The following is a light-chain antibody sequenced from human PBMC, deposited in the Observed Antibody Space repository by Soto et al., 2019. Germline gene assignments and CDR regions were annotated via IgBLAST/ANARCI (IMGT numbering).Light chain of an antibody. CDR1: QGISNY. CDR3: QKYNSAPST. Sequence: DIQMTQSPSSLSASVGDRVTMTCRASQGISNYLAWYQQKPGKVPRLLIYAASTLQSGVPSRFSGSGSGTDFTLTISSLQPEDVATYYCQKYNSAPSTFGQGTKV. V-gene: IGKV1-27*01. J-gene: IGKJ1*01. CDR2: AAS.